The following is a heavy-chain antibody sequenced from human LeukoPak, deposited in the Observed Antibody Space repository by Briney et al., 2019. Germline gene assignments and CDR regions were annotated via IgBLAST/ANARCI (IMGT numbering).Heavy chain of an antibody. J-gene: IGHJ3*02. Sequence: GGSLRLSCAASGFTFSSYAMHWVRQAPGKGLEWVAVISYDGSNKYYADSVKGRFTISRDNSKNTLYLQMNSLRAEDTAAYYCARDPGVLRFLEWSDAFDIWGQGTMVTVSS. CDR3: ARDPGVLRFLEWSDAFDI. D-gene: IGHD3-3*01. CDR2: ISYDGSNK. CDR1: GFTFSSYA. V-gene: IGHV3-30-3*01.